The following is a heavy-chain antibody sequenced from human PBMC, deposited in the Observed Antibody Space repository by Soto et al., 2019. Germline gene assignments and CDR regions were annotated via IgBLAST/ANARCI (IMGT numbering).Heavy chain of an antibody. V-gene: IGHV1-8*01. CDR1: GYTFTSYD. J-gene: IGHJ5*02. Sequence: QVQLVQSGAEVKKPGASVKVSCKASGYTFTSYDINWVRQATGQGLEWMGWMNPNSGNTGYAQKFQGRVTMTRNTSISTAYMELSSLRSEDTAVYYCARGAGDLRFFEWLPHIGLSGPWGQGTLVTVSS. CDR3: ARGAGDLRFFEWLPHIGLSGP. CDR2: MNPNSGNT. D-gene: IGHD3-3*01.